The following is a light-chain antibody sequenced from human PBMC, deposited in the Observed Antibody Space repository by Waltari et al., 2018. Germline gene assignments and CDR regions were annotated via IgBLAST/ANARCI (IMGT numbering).Light chain of an antibody. Sequence: EIVMTQSPATLSVSPGERATLSCRANQSVSSNLAWYQQKPGQPPRLLIYGGSTRATGIAARFRGSGSGTECTLTISSLQSEDFALDYCQEDNDWPRTFGQGTKVGI. CDR3: QEDNDWPRT. CDR2: GGS. J-gene: IGKJ1*01. V-gene: IGKV3-15*01. CDR1: QSVSSN.